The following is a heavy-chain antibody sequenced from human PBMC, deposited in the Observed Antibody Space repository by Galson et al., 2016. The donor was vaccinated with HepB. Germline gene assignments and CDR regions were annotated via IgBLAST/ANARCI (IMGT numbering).Heavy chain of an antibody. J-gene: IGHJ2*01. CDR3: ARGRGTTVTATFDL. Sequence: SVKVSCKASGGTFSRSPINWVRQAPGQGLEWMGGTIPIFGTVDYAQKFQGRVTITADESTSTAYMELSSLTSEDTGIYYCARGRGTTVTATFDLWGRGTPVSVSS. CDR1: GGTFSRSP. CDR2: TIPIFGTV. V-gene: IGHV1-69*13. D-gene: IGHD4-17*01.